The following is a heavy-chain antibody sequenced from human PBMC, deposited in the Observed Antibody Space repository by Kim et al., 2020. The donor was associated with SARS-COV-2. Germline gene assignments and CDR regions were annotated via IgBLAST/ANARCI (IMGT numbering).Heavy chain of an antibody. D-gene: IGHD2-15*01. J-gene: IGHJ3*02. CDR3: AKSGYWCSGGSCLRDAFDI. CDR2: ISYDGSNK. CDR1: GFTFSSYG. Sequence: GGSLRLSCAASGFTFSSYGMHWVRQAPGKGLEWVAVISYDGSNKYYADSVKGRFTISRDNSKNTLYLQMNSLRAEDTAVYYCAKSGYWCSGGSCLRDAFDIWGQGTMVTVSS. V-gene: IGHV3-30*18.